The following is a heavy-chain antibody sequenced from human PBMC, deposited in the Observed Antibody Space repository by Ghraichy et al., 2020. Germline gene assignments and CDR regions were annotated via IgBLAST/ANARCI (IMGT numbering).Heavy chain of an antibody. CDR3: ARVVFSNNWTPVHWFDP. CDR2: SNDSGSI. CDR1: GGSFSDYD. Sequence: SETLSLACAVYGGSFSDYDWTWIRQPPGKGLEWIGESNDSGSIDYNASLKSRVSISLDTSKTQFSLKLSSVTAADTAVYFCARVVFSNNWTPVHWFDPWGQGTLVIVSS. V-gene: IGHV4-34*01. D-gene: IGHD1-1*01. J-gene: IGHJ5*02.